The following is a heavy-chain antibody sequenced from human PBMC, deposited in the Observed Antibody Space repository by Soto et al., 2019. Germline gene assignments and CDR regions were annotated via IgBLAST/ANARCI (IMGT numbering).Heavy chain of an antibody. Sequence: PGGSLRLSCAASGFTFSRYEMNWVRQAPGKGLEWIACIHSSATTIYYADSVKGRFTISRDNAKNSLCLQLNSLSAEDTAVYYCATRSGGGGAFDFWGQGTMVTVSS. J-gene: IGHJ3*01. V-gene: IGHV3-48*03. CDR2: IHSSATTI. CDR3: ATRSGGGGAFDF. CDR1: GFTFSRYE. D-gene: IGHD3-10*01.